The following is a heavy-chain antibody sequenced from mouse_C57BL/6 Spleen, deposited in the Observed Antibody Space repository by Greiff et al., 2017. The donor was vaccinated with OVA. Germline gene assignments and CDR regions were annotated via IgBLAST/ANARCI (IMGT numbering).Heavy chain of an antibody. V-gene: IGHV1-15*01. CDR2: IDPETGGT. CDR1: GYTFTDYE. Sequence: VQLQQSGAELVRPGASVTLSCKASGYTFTDYEMHWVKQTPVHGLEWIGAIDPETGGTAYNQKFQGKAILTADKSSSTAYMELRSLTSEDSAVYYCTVTGTRFAYWGQGTLVTVSA. CDR3: TVTGTRFAY. J-gene: IGHJ3*01. D-gene: IGHD4-1*01.